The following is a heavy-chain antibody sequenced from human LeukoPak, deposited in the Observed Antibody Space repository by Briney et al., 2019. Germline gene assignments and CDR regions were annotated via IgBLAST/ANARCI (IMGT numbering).Heavy chain of an antibody. V-gene: IGHV3-23*01. CDR3: AREGSIVVVPAAIFNYFDY. CDR2: ISGSGGST. Sequence: GGSLRLSCAASGFTFSSYAMSWVRQAPGKGLEWVSAISGSGGSTYYADSVKGRFTISRDNSKNTLYLQMNSLRAEDTAVYYCAREGSIVVVPAAIFNYFDYWGQGTLVTVSS. D-gene: IGHD2-2*02. CDR1: GFTFSSYA. J-gene: IGHJ4*02.